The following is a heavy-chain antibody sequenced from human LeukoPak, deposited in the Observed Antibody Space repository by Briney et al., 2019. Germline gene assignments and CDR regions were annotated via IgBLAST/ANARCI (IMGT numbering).Heavy chain of an antibody. CDR2: INHSGST. J-gene: IGHJ3*02. Sequence: SETLSLTCAVYGGSFSGYYWSWIRQPPGKGLEWIGEINHSGSTNYNPSLKSRFTMSVDTSKNQFSLKLSSVTAADTAVYYCAREGVGSGSYYPDAFDIWGQGTMVTVSS. CDR1: GGSFSGYY. CDR3: AREGVGSGSYYPDAFDI. D-gene: IGHD1-26*01. V-gene: IGHV4-34*01.